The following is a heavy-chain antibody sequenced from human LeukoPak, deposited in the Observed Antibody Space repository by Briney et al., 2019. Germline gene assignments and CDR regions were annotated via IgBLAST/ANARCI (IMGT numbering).Heavy chain of an antibody. CDR3: ARGRSSGYFSYFSYYYYMDV. Sequence: ASVKVSCKASGYTFTSYYMHWVRQAPGQGLEWMGIINPSGGSTSYAQKFQGRVTMARDTSTITVYMELSSLRSEDTAVYYCARGRSSGYFSYFSYYYYMDVWGKGTTVTISS. D-gene: IGHD3-22*01. J-gene: IGHJ6*03. CDR2: INPSGGST. V-gene: IGHV1-46*01. CDR1: GYTFTSYY.